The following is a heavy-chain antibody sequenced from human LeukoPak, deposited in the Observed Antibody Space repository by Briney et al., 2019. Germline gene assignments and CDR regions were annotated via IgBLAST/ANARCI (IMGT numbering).Heavy chain of an antibody. V-gene: IGHV1-2*06. D-gene: IGHD6-19*01. CDR3: ARLSYEVAGTPISDY. J-gene: IGHJ4*02. CDR1: GYTFTGYY. CDR2: INPNSGGT. Sequence: GASVKVSCKASGYTFTGYYMHWVRQAPGQGLEWMGRINPNSGGTNYAQKFQGRVTMTRDTSISTAYMELSRLRPDDTAVYYCARLSYEVAGTPISDYWGQGTLVTVSS.